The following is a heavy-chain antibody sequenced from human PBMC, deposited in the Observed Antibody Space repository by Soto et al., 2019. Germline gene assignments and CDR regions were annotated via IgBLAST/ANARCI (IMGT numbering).Heavy chain of an antibody. Sequence: GGSLRLSCAASGFTFSPYGMHWVRQAPGKGLEWVAIIWYEGKNIYYTDSVKGRFTISRDDSKNTVSLQMNSLRPGDTAVYYCARAGPFCGSDCYTWACDIWGHGTMVTVS. J-gene: IGHJ3*02. D-gene: IGHD2-21*02. CDR1: GFTFSPYG. V-gene: IGHV3-33*01. CDR3: ARAGPFCGSDCYTWACDI. CDR2: IWYEGKNI.